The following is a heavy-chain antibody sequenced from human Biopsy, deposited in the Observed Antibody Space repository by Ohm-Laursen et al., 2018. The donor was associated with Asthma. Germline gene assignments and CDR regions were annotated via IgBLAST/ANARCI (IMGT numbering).Heavy chain of an antibody. J-gene: IGHJ3*02. CDR1: GYPFIGYH. CDR3: ARTYYDFLTGQVNDAFAI. Sequence: ASVKVSCKASGYPFIGYHIHWMRQAPGQGLEWMGRINPNMGATNYAQKFQGRVTITRDTSASTAYMELSSLRSEDTAVYYCARTYYDFLTGQVNDAFAIWGQGTMVTVSS. D-gene: IGHD3-9*01. CDR2: INPNMGAT. V-gene: IGHV1-2*06.